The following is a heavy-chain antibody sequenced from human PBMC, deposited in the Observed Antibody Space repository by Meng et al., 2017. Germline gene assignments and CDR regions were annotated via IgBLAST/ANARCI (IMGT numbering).Heavy chain of an antibody. V-gene: IGHV3-48*03. D-gene: IGHD1-26*01. J-gene: IGHJ1*01. Sequence: QLVESGGGLAKPGGSLRLHWAASGFTFSSYAMHWVRQAPGKGLEWVSYISSSGSTIYYADSVKGRFTISRDNAKNSLYLQMNSLRAEDTAVYYCATDSGSYYEAEYFQHWGQGTLVTVSS. CDR2: ISSSGSTI. CDR1: GFTFSSYA. CDR3: ATDSGSYYEAEYFQH.